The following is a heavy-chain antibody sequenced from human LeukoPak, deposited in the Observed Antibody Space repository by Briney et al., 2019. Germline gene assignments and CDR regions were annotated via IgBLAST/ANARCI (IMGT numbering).Heavy chain of an antibody. J-gene: IGHJ3*02. CDR1: GFTFSSYG. D-gene: IGHD1-26*01. CDR3: ARDEGAKIAFHI. Sequence: SGGSLRLSCAASGFTFSSYGMHWVRQAPGKGLEWVAFIRYDGSNKYYADSVKGRFTISRDNSKNTLYLQMNSLRAEDTAVYYCARDEGAKIAFHIWGQGTMVTVSS. CDR2: IRYDGSNK. V-gene: IGHV3-30*02.